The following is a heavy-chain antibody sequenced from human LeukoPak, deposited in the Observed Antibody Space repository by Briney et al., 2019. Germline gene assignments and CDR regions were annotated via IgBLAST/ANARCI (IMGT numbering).Heavy chain of an antibody. CDR2: IYLGDSDT. CDR1: GYSFTSYW. V-gene: IGHV5-51*01. J-gene: IGHJ3*02. CDR3: ARPPGDCSGVSCYPVAFDI. D-gene: IGHD2-15*01. Sequence: GESLKISCKGSGYSFTSYWIARVRQMPGKGLEWMGIIYLGDSDTRYSPSFQGQVTISADKSINTAYLQWNSLKASDTAMYYCARPPGDCSGVSCYPVAFDIWGQGTKVTLSS.